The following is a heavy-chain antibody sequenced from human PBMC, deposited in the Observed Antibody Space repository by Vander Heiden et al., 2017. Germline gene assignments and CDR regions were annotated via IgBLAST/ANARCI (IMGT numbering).Heavy chain of an antibody. CDR2: ISGSGGSI. V-gene: IGHV3-23*01. CDR3: ATAAVVTPRYFDY. D-gene: IGHD2-15*01. Sequence: EVQLLESGGGLVRPGGSLRLSCAASGFTFTTYAMAWVRQAPGKGLDGVSGISGSGGSIYYTDSVKGRFTISRDNSKNTLYLQMNSLRAEDTAIYYCATAAVVTPRYFDYWGQGTLVTVSS. J-gene: IGHJ4*02. CDR1: GFTFTTYA.